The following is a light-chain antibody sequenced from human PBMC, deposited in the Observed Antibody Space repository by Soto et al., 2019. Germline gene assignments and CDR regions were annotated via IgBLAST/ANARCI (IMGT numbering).Light chain of an antibody. CDR3: CSYAGRSHYV. Sequence: ALTQPASVSGSPGQSITISCTGVSSVVGTYNLVSWYQQHPDTAPQLIIYEVTKRPSGVSNRFSGSKPGNTASLTISGLQTEDEADYYCCSYAGRSHYVFGTGTKVTVL. J-gene: IGLJ1*01. CDR2: EVT. V-gene: IGLV2-23*02. CDR1: SSVVGTYNL.